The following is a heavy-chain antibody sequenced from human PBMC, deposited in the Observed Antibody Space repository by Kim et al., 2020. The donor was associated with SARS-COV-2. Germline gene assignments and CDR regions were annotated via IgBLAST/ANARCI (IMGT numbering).Heavy chain of an antibody. CDR1: GFTFSSYG. CDR2: ILYDGSTK. J-gene: IGHJ4*02. V-gene: IGHV3-30*18. D-gene: IGHD3-16*01. Sequence: GGSLRLSCEASGFTFSSYGMYWVRQAPGKGLEWVAVILYDGSTKDYADSVKGRFTISRDNSKNTLYLQMNSLRAEDTAVYYCAKRVGLGAVDYWGQGTLVTVSS. CDR3: AKRVGLGAVDY.